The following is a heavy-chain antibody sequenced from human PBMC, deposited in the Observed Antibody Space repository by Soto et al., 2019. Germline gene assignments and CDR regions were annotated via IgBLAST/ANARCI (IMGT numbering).Heavy chain of an antibody. V-gene: IGHV4-59*01. CDR2: IYYSGST. CDR1: GGSISSYY. CDR3: ARVLRWVDY. Sequence: QVQLQESGPGLVKPSETLSLTCTVSGGSISSYYWSWIRQPPGKGLEWIGYIYYSGSTNYNPSLKXRXTTXVDTSKNQFSLKLSSVTAADTAVYYCARVLRWVDYWGQGTLVTVSS. J-gene: IGHJ4*02. D-gene: IGHD4-17*01.